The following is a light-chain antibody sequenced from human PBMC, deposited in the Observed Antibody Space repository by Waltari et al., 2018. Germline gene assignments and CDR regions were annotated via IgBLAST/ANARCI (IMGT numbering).Light chain of an antibody. CDR2: WAS. V-gene: IGKV4-1*01. CDR1: QSVLYSSNNKNY. Sequence: DIVMTQSPDSLAVSLGERATINCKASQSVLYSSNNKNYLAWYQQKPGQPPKLLIYWASTRESGVPDRFSGSGSGTDFTLTISGLQAEDVAVYYCQQYYSTPSFGQGTKLEIK. CDR3: QQYYSTPS. J-gene: IGKJ2*03.